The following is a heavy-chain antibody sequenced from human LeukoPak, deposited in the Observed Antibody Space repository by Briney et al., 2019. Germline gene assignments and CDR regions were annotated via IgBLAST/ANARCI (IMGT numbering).Heavy chain of an antibody. CDR3: AKVPGAYSVVVIPGFDY. V-gene: IGHV3-23*01. CDR1: GFTLSSYA. D-gene: IGHD3-22*01. CDR2: ISGSGGST. J-gene: IGHJ4*02. Sequence: GGSLRLSCAASGFTLSSYAMSWVRQVPGKGLEWVSAISGSGGSTYYADSVKGRFTISRDNSKNTLYLQMNSLRAEDTAVYYCAKVPGAYSVVVIPGFDYWGQGTLVTVSS.